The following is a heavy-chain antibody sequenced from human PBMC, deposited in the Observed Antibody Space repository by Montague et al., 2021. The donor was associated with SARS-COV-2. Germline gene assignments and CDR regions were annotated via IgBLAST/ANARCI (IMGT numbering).Heavy chain of an antibody. V-gene: IGHV4-61*01. CDR2: IYYSGST. CDR1: GGSVSSGSYY. CDR3: AREGVLRYFDWLGDRYGMDV. Sequence: SETLSLTCTVSGGSVSSGSYYWSWTRQPPGKGLEWIGYIYYSGSTNYNPSLKSRVTISVDTSKNQFSLKLSSVTAADTAVYYCAREGVLRYFDWLGDRYGMDVWGQGTTVTVSS. D-gene: IGHD3-9*01. J-gene: IGHJ6*02.